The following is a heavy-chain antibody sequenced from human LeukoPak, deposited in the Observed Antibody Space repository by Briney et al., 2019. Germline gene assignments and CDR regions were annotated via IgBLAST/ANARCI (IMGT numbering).Heavy chain of an antibody. Sequence: SETLSLTCTVSGGSISSYYWNWIRQPLGNGLEWIGYVYNSGGTVYNPSLKSRVTISVDTSKNQFSLKLNSVTAADTAVYYCARTPTVSYYFDYWGQGILVTVSS. J-gene: IGHJ4*02. D-gene: IGHD4-17*01. CDR2: VYNSGGT. CDR3: ARTPTVSYYFDY. CDR1: GGSISSYY. V-gene: IGHV4-59*08.